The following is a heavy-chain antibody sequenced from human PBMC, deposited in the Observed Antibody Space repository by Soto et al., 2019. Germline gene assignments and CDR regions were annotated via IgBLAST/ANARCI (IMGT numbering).Heavy chain of an antibody. Sequence: GGSLRLSCTTSGFVFSDYAMTWVRQAPGKGLEWVGFIRNLAYGGTTDYAASVKGRFTISREESKSIVYLQMNSLKIEDTAVYYCARRLLDYGDYYYGMDVWGQGTTVTASS. V-gene: IGHV3-49*04. CDR3: ARRLLDYGDYYYGMDV. CDR2: IRNLAYGGTT. D-gene: IGHD3-10*01. CDR1: GFVFSDYA. J-gene: IGHJ6*02.